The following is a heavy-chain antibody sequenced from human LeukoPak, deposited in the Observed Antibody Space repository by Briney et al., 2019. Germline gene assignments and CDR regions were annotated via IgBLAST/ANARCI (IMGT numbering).Heavy chain of an antibody. Sequence: ASVTVSCKASGYTFTSYAMNWVRQAPGQGLEWMGWINTNTGNPTYAQGFTGRFVFSLDTSVSTAYLQISSLKAEDTAVYYCARGDSSSWLYYYYYYMDVWGKGTTVTVSS. CDR1: GYTFTSYA. V-gene: IGHV7-4-1*02. D-gene: IGHD6-13*01. CDR2: INTNTGNP. CDR3: ARGDSSSWLYYYYYYMDV. J-gene: IGHJ6*03.